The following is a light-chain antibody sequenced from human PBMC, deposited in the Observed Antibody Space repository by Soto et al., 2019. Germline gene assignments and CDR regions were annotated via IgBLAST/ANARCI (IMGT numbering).Light chain of an antibody. J-gene: IGKJ3*01. Sequence: DIQMTQSPSSLSASVGDRVTITCRASQGISNYLAWYQQKPGKVPKLLIYAASTLQSGVPSRFSGRGSGTDFTLTISSLQPEDVATYYCQNYNSAPPITFGPGTKVDIK. CDR2: AAS. CDR3: QNYNSAPPIT. V-gene: IGKV1-27*01. CDR1: QGISNY.